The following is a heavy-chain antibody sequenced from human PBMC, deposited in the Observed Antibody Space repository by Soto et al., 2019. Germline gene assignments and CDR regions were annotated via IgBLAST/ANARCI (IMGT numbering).Heavy chain of an antibody. D-gene: IGHD3-3*01. J-gene: IGHJ6*03. V-gene: IGHV3-21*01. CDR1: GFTFSSYS. CDR2: ISSSSSYI. CDR3: ARDPPWSVNVHYYYYYMDV. Sequence: GGSLRLSCAASGFTFSSYSMNWVRQAPGKGLEWVSSISSSSSYIYYADSVKGRFTISRDNAKNSLYLQMNSLRAEDTAVYYCARDPPWSVNVHYYYYYMDVWGKGTTVTVSS.